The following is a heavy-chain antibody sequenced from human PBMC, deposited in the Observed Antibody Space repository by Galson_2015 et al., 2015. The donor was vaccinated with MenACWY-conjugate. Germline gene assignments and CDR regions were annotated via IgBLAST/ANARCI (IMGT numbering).Heavy chain of an antibody. CDR3: AKPPSGQLRYYAMDV. D-gene: IGHD3-9*01. V-gene: IGHV3-23*01. J-gene: IGHJ4*02. CDR2: MSGSGDHI. CDR1: GFTFSSYS. Sequence: SLRLSCAGSGFTFSSYSMTWVRQAPGKGLEWVSAMSGSGDHIYYGDSVKGRFTISRDNSKNTLYLQMNSLRAEDTAVYYCAKPPSGQLRYYAMDVWGQGTLVTVSS.